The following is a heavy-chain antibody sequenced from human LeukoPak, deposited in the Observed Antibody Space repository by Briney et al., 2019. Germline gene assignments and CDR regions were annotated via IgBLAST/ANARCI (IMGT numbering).Heavy chain of an antibody. D-gene: IGHD3-16*01. J-gene: IGHJ3*02. CDR3: ARASRGMMGAFDI. CDR1: GGSFSGYY. Sequence: PSETLSLTCAVYGGSFSGYYWSWIRQPPGKGLEWIGEINHSGSTNYNPSLKSRVTISVDTSKNQFSPKLSSVTAADTAVYYCARASRGMMGAFDIWGQGTMVTVSS. CDR2: INHSGST. V-gene: IGHV4-34*01.